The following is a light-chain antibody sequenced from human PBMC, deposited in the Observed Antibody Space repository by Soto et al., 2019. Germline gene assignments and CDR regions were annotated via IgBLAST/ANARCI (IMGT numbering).Light chain of an antibody. V-gene: IGKV1-9*01. CDR2: AAS. CDR1: QGITSY. Sequence: QFTQSPSSLSASAGDRVTITCRASQGITSYLAWYQQKPGKAPKLLIYAASTLQSGVPSRFSGSGCGTDYTLTASSLQPEDFSNYYCQQYGSSPLISFGQGTRLEIK. J-gene: IGKJ5*01. CDR3: QQYGSSPLIS.